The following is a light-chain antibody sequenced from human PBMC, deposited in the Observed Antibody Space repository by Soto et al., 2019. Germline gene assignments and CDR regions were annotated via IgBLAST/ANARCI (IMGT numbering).Light chain of an antibody. J-gene: IGKJ1*01. CDR3: QQYGSSGT. Sequence: EIVMTKSPAPLSVSPGERSTLSCRASQSVNIYLAWYQQKPGQAPRLLIFGASSRATGIPDRFSGSGSGTDFTLTISRLEPEDFAVYYCQQYGSSGTFGQGTKVDI. V-gene: IGKV3-20*01. CDR1: QSVNIY. CDR2: GAS.